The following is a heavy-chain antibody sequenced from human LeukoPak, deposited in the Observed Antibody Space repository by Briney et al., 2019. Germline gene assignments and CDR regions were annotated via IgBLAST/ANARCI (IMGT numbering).Heavy chain of an antibody. D-gene: IGHD3-9*01. J-gene: IGHJ4*02. CDR2: IYYSGSA. CDR1: GGSVSSSNDY. V-gene: IGHV4-39*01. CDR3: ALRYFDRDY. Sequence: SETLSLTCTVSGGSVSSSNDYWGWIRQPPGKGLEWIGSIYYSGSAWYNPSLKSRVTISVDTSRNQFSLKLNSVTAADTAVYYCALRYFDRDYWGQGTLVTVSS.